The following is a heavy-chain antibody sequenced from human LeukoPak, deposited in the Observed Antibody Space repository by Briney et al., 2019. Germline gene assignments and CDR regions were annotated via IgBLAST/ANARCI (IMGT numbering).Heavy chain of an antibody. V-gene: IGHV5-51*01. CDR1: GYSFTDYW. D-gene: IGHD3-22*01. Sequence: GESLKISCKTSGYSFTDYWIGWVRQMPGKGLEWMGFIYPSDSGTRYSPSFQGQVTISADKSISTAYLQWSSLKASDTAMYYCARRAYYDSSGYYYGKCFDYWGQGTLVTVSS. CDR3: ARRAYYDSSGYYYGKCFDY. J-gene: IGHJ4*02. CDR2: IYPSDSGT.